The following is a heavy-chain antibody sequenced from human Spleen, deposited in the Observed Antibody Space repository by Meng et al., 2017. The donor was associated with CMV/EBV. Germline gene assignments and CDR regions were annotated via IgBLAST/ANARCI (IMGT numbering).Heavy chain of an antibody. CDR1: GFIFSSYS. CDR3: ARSGPSGYHYDY. V-gene: IGHV3-53*01. J-gene: IGHJ4*02. Sequence: GGSLRLSCAASGFIFSSYSMNWVRQAPGKGLEWVSVIYRAGGTYYADSVKCRFTISRDTSENNVYLDMNNLRVDDTAVYYCARSGPSGYHYDYWGQGTLVTVSS. CDR2: IYRAGGT. D-gene: IGHD5-12*01.